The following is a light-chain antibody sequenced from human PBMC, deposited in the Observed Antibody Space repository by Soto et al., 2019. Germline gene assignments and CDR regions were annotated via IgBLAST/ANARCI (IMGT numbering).Light chain of an antibody. V-gene: IGLV1-40*01. CDR3: QSSDSSLSGYV. J-gene: IGLJ1*01. CDR1: SSNIGAGYE. CDR2: ENN. Sequence: QLVLTQPPSVSEAPGQRVTISCTGSSSNIGAGYEAHWYQQVPGTAPKLLIYENNNRPSGVPDRFSGSKSGTSASLAITGRQAEDEAEYYCQSSDSSLSGYVFGTGTKVTVL.